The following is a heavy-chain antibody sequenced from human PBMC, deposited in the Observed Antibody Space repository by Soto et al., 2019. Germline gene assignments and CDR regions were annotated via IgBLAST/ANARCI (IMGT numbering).Heavy chain of an antibody. J-gene: IGHJ4*02. D-gene: IGHD6-19*01. CDR1: GGTFSSYA. V-gene: IGHV1-69*06. CDR2: IIPIFGTA. CDR3: ATTRTARGNSSLDYFDY. Sequence: SVKVSCKASGGTFSSYAISWVRQAPGQGLEWMGGIIPIFGTANYAQKFQGRVTITADKSTSTAYMELGSLRSEDTAVYYCATTRTARGNSSLDYFDYWGQGTLVTVSS.